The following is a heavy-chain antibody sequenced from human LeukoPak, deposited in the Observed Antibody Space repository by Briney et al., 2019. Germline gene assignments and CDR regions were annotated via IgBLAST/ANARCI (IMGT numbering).Heavy chain of an antibody. D-gene: IGHD2-21*01. CDR1: GYSFTTYD. CDR3: ARDNVVVIAKDY. J-gene: IGHJ4*02. Sequence: GASVKVSCKASGYSFTTYDISWVRQATGQGLEWMGWMNPNSGNTGYAQKFQGRVTITRNTSISTAYMELSSLRSEDTAVYYCARDNVVVIAKDYWGQGTLVTVSS. V-gene: IGHV1-8*03. CDR2: MNPNSGNT.